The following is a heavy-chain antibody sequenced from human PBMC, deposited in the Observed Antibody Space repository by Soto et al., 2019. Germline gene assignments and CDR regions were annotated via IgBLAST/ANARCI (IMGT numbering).Heavy chain of an antibody. D-gene: IGHD2-8*01. CDR2: IYSGGST. V-gene: IGHV3-53*01. J-gene: IGHJ5*02. CDR1: GFTVSSNY. Sequence: PGGSLRLSCAASGFTVSSNYMSWVRQAPGKGLEWVSVIYSGGSTYYADSVKGRFTISRDNSKNTLYLQMNSLRAEDTAVYYCARVLRCTNGVCAQDWFDPWGQGTLVTVSS. CDR3: ARVLRCTNGVCAQDWFDP.